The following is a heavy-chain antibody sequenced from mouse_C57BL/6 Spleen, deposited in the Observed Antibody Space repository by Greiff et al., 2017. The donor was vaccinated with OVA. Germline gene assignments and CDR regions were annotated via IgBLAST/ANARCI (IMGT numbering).Heavy chain of an antibody. CDR3: ARSGLTGTIDVYFDV. CDR2: ISSGSSTI. J-gene: IGHJ1*03. V-gene: IGHV5-17*01. Sequence: EVKLEESGGGLVKPGGSLKLSCAASGFTFSDYGMHWVRQAPEKGLEWVAYISSGSSTIYYADTVKGRFTISRDKAKNTLFLQMTRVRSEDTAMYYCARSGLTGTIDVYFDVWGTGTTVTVSP. D-gene: IGHD4-1*01. CDR1: GFTFSDYG.